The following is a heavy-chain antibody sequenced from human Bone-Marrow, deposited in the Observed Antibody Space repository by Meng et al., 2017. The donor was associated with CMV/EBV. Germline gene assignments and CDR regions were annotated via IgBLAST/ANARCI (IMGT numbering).Heavy chain of an antibody. J-gene: IGHJ5*02. CDR3: ARSPSTVTTSWFDP. CDR2: ISYDGSNK. D-gene: IGHD4-17*01. V-gene: IGHV3-30*03. Sequence: GGSLRLSCAASGFTFSSYSMNWVRQAPGKGLEWVAVISYDGSNKYYADSVKGRFTISRDNSKNTLYLQMNSLRAEDTAVYYCARSPSTVTTSWFDPWGQGTLVTVSS. CDR1: GFTFSSYS.